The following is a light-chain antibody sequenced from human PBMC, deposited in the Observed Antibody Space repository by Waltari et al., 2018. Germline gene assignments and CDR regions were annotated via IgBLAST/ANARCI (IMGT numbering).Light chain of an antibody. Sequence: QSVLTQPPSVSGTPGQRVTISCTGSSSNLGEGPHVHWYPQIPGTAPKLLIFGYNNRPSGGPDRFAGSKSGTSASLAITGLQAEDEGDDYCQSFDSRLSDGVVFGGGTKVTVL. J-gene: IGLJ2*01. CDR2: GYN. V-gene: IGLV1-40*01. CDR1: SSNLGEGPH. CDR3: QSFDSRLSDGVV.